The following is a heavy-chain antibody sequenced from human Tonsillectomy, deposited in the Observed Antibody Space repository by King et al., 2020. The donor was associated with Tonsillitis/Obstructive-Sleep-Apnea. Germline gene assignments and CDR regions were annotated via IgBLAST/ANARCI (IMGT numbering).Heavy chain of an antibody. CDR2: IDPSDSYT. Sequence: VQLVQSGAEVKKPGESLSISCTGSGYSFTSYWIDWVRQMPGKGLEWMGTIDPSDSYTNYSPSFQGHVTISADKSISTAYLQWSSLKASDTAMYYCARRYFDGHYYYYMDVWGKGTTLTVSS. D-gene: IGHD3-9*01. CDR3: ARRYFDGHYYYYMDV. J-gene: IGHJ6*03. CDR1: GYSFTSYW. V-gene: IGHV5-10-1*01.